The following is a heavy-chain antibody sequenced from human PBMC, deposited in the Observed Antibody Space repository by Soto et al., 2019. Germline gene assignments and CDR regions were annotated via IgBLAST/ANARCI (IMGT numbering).Heavy chain of an antibody. CDR1: GGSISSGTYY. CDR3: ARLYCSSTSCNYYLGMDV. J-gene: IGHJ6*02. Sequence: QVQLLESGPGLVKPSQTLSLTCTVSGGSISSGTYYWSWIRQHPGKGLEWIGYIYYSGITYYNPSLKSRVTISVDTSKNQFSLKLTSVTAADTAVYYCARLYCSSTSCNYYLGMDVWGQGTTVTVSS. CDR2: IYYSGIT. D-gene: IGHD2-2*01. V-gene: IGHV4-31*03.